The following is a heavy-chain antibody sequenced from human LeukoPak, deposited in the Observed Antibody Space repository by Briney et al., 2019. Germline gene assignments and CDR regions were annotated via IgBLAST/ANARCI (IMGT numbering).Heavy chain of an antibody. CDR1: GYTFTSYG. Sequence: ASVKVSCKASGYTFTSYGISWVRQAPGQGLEWMGWISAYNGNTNYAQKLQGRVTMTTDTSTSTAYMELRSLRSDDTAVYYCARDSLLAIFGVVNDYWGQRTLVTVSS. V-gene: IGHV1-18*01. CDR2: ISAYNGNT. J-gene: IGHJ4*02. CDR3: ARDSLLAIFGVVNDY. D-gene: IGHD3-3*01.